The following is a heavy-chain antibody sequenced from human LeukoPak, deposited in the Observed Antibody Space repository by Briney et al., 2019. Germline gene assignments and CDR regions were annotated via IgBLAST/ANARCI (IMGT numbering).Heavy chain of an antibody. Sequence: GGTLRLSCAASVFTFTSYGMHWVRQAPGTGLEWGGVISYDGSNKYYTDSVKGRFTISRDNSKNTLYLQMNSLRAEDTAVYYCAKDRVAVAPLTWFDPWGQGTLVTVSS. J-gene: IGHJ5*02. CDR2: ISYDGSNK. V-gene: IGHV3-30*18. CDR1: VFTFTSYG. CDR3: AKDRVAVAPLTWFDP. D-gene: IGHD6-19*01.